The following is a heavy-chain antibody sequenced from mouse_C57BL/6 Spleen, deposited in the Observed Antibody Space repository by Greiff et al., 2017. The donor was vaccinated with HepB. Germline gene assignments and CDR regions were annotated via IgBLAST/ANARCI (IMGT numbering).Heavy chain of an antibody. CDR1: GYSITSGYY. CDR2: ISYDGSN. D-gene: IGHD4-1*02. V-gene: IGHV3-6*01. J-gene: IGHJ3*01. Sequence: EVKLVESGPGLVKPSQSLSLTCSVTGYSITSGYYWNWIRQFPGNKLEWMGYISYDGSNNYNPSLKNRISITRDTSKNQFFLKLNSVTTEDTATYYCARDPTGTWGFAYWGQGTLVTVSA. CDR3: ARDPTGTWGFAY.